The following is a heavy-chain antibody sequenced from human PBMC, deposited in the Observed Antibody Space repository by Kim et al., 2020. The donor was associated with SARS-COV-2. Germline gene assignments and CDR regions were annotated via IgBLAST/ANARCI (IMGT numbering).Heavy chain of an antibody. J-gene: IGHJ4*02. CDR2: SGST. D-gene: IGHD1-26*01. CDR3: ARDGIAPL. V-gene: IGHV4-59*01. Sequence: SGSTNYNPPLKSRVTISVDTSKNQFSLKLSSVTAADTAVYYCARDGIAPLWGQGTLVTVSS.